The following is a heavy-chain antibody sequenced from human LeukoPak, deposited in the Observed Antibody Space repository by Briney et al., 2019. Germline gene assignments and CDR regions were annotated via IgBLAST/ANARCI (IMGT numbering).Heavy chain of an antibody. CDR1: GFTSEDYA. D-gene: IGHD1-7*01. CDR3: AKGRVRGTRFWGMDV. Sequence: PRRSLRLSCAASGFTSEDYATHCDRQAPGKGLEWVSGFSWNSGTIDYEASVKGRFSISRDNAKKSLDLQMNSLRAEDTALYFCAKGRVRGTRFWGMDVWGQGTTVTVSS. J-gene: IGHJ6*02. V-gene: IGHV3-9*02. CDR2: FSWNSGTI.